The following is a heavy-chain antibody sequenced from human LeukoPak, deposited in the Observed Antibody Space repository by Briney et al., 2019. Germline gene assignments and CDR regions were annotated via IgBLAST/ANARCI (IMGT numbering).Heavy chain of an antibody. CDR1: GFTFNNYA. J-gene: IGHJ4*02. CDR3: VSFYETY. D-gene: IGHD2/OR15-2a*01. CDR2: ITGSGGST. Sequence: GGSLRLSCAASGFTFNNYAMNWVRQAPGKGLEWVSAITGSGGSTYYADSVEGRFTISRDNSKNMLYLQMNSLRAEDTAVYYCVSFYETYWGRGTLVTVSS. V-gene: IGHV3-23*01.